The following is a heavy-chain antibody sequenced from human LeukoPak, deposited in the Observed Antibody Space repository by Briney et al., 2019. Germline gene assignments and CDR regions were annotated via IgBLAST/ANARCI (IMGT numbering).Heavy chain of an antibody. D-gene: IGHD3-3*01. CDR1: GGSISSSSYY. Sequence: LSLTCTVSGGSISSSSYYWGWIRQPPGKGLEWVSYISSSGRSIYYADSVKGRFTSSRDNSKSTLYLQMNSLRAEDTAVYYCARGGLLRSSDAFDIWGQGTMVTVAS. V-gene: IGHV3-11*04. CDR2: ISSSGRSI. CDR3: ARGGLLRSSDAFDI. J-gene: IGHJ3*02.